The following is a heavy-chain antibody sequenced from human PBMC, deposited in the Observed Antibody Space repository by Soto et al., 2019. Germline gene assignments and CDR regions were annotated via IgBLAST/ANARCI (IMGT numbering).Heavy chain of an antibody. CDR3: ARAYSSSWYGGYYYSYGMDV. D-gene: IGHD6-13*01. Sequence: QVQLVQSGAEVKKPGASVKVSCKASGYTFTGYYMHWVRQAPGQGLEWMGWINPNSGGTNFAQKFQGWVTMTRDTSISTGYMELSRRRSDDAAVYYCARAYSSSWYGGYYYSYGMDVWGQGTTVTVSS. V-gene: IGHV1-2*04. J-gene: IGHJ6*01. CDR2: INPNSGGT. CDR1: GYTFTGYY.